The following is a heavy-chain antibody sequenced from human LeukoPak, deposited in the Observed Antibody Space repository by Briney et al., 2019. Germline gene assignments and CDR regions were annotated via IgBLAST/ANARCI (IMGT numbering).Heavy chain of an antibody. CDR1: GLTFSTYW. D-gene: IGHD3-3*01. J-gene: IGHJ4*02. CDR3: AKDTMGTSWYYFDY. CDR2: ISSDASIT. Sequence: PGGSLRLSCAASGLTFSTYWMHWVRPDPGKGLVWVSRISSDASITSYADPVKGRFTISRDNAKNSLYLQMNSLRAEDTALYYCAKDTMGTSWYYFDYWGQGTLVTVSS. V-gene: IGHV3-74*01.